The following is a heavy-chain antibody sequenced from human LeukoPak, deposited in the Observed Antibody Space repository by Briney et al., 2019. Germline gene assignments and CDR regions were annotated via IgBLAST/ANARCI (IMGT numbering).Heavy chain of an antibody. CDR3: ARVQSRASGYDFGSKAFDI. Sequence: PGRSLRLSCAASGFTFRSYGMHWVRQAPGKGLEWVAVIWYDGSNKYYADSVKGRFTIYRDNSKNTLYLQMNSLRAEDTAVYYCARVQSRASGYDFGSKAFDIWGQGTMVTVSS. CDR2: IWYDGSNK. J-gene: IGHJ3*02. CDR1: GFTFRSYG. V-gene: IGHV3-33*01. D-gene: IGHD5-12*01.